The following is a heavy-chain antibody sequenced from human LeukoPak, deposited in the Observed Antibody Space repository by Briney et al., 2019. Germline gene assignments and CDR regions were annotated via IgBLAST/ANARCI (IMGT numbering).Heavy chain of an antibody. CDR1: GYTFTGYY. Sequence: ASVKVSCKASGYTFTGYYMHWVRQAPGQGLEWMGWINPNSGGTNYARKFQGRVTMTRDTSISTAYMELSRLRSDDTAVYYCARTEYSRDAFDIWGQGTMVTVSS. CDR2: INPNSGGT. CDR3: ARTEYSRDAFDI. J-gene: IGHJ3*02. D-gene: IGHD4-11*01. V-gene: IGHV1-2*02.